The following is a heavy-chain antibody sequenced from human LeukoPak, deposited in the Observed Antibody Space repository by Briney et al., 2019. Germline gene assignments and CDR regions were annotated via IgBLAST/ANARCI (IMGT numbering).Heavy chain of an antibody. D-gene: IGHD3-22*01. V-gene: IGHV1-8*01. Sequence: ASVKVSCKASGYTFTSYDINWVRQATGQGLEWMGWMNPNSGNTGYAQKFQGRVTMTRNTSISTAYMELSSLRSEDTAVYDCARGVINWPNWFDPWGQGTLVTVSS. CDR3: ARGVINWPNWFDP. J-gene: IGHJ5*02. CDR1: GYTFTSYD. CDR2: MNPNSGNT.